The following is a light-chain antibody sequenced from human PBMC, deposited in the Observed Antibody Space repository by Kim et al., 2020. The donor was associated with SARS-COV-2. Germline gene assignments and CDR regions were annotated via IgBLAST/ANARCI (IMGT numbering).Light chain of an antibody. CDR3: QQTYSVPLS. J-gene: IGKJ4*01. V-gene: IGKV1-39*01. CDR2: AAS. Sequence: DIQMSQSPSSLSASVGDRVTITCRASQSISNLLNWYQQRPGKAPKLLIYAASSLQSGVPSRFSGSGSGTDFTLTITYLQPEDFSTYFCQQTYSVPLSFGGGTKVDIK. CDR1: QSISNL.